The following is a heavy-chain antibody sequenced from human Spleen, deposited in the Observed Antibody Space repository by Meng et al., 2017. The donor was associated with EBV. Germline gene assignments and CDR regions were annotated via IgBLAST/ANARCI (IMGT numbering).Heavy chain of an antibody. CDR3: ARGSYYYDGDALGAY. D-gene: IGHD3-22*01. CDR2: VNHNGNT. J-gene: IGHJ4*02. V-gene: IGHV4-34*01. Sequence: VQPQQAGAGLLKPAETLSLTCAVYGGSFSGWYWTWIRQPPGKGLEWIGEVNHNGNTNYNPSLKSRVTISVDTSENQFSLKLSSVTAADTAVYYCARGSYYYDGDALGAYWGQGTLVTVSS. CDR1: GGSFSGWY.